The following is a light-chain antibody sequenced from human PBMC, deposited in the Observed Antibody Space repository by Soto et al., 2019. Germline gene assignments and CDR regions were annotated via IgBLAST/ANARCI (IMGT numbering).Light chain of an antibody. J-gene: IGKJ4*01. V-gene: IGKV1-5*03. CDR1: QSISSW. Sequence: DIQMTQSPSTLSASVGYRFTITCRASQSISSWFAWYQQKPGKAPKLLIYKASSLESGVPSRFSGSGSGTEFTLTISSLQPDDFATYYCQQPYSYPLTFGGGTKVDIK. CDR2: KAS. CDR3: QQPYSYPLT.